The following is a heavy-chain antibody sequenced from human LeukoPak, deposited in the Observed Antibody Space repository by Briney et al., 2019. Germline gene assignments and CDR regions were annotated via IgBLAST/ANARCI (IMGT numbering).Heavy chain of an antibody. CDR3: ARELVVVPDANGEFDY. Sequence: ASVKVSCKASGGTFSSYAISWVRQAPGQGLEWMGRIIPILGIANYAQKFQGRVTITADKSTSTAYMELSSLRSEDTAVYYCARELVVVPDANGEFDYWGQGTLVTVSS. CDR2: IIPILGIA. D-gene: IGHD2-2*01. CDR1: GGTFSSYA. J-gene: IGHJ4*02. V-gene: IGHV1-69*04.